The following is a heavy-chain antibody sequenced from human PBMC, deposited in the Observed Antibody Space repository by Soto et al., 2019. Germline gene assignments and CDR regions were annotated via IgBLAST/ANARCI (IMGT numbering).Heavy chain of an antibody. CDR1: GYSFTSYW. J-gene: IGHJ6*03. CDR2: IYPGDSDT. CDR3: ARRGIANDYYYYYMDV. Sequence: PGESLKISCKGSGYSFTSYWIGWVRQMPGKGLEWMGIIYPGDSDTRYSPSFQGQVTISADKSISTAYLQWSSLKASDTAMYYCARRGIANDYYYYYMDVWGKGTTVTVSS. D-gene: IGHD2-21*01. V-gene: IGHV5-51*01.